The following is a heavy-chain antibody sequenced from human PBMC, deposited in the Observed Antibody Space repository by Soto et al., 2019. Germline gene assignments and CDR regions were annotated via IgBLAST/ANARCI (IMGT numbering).Heavy chain of an antibody. Sequence: QVQLVESGGGAVQPGRSLRLSCAASGFTFSSYAMHWVRQAPGKGLEWVAVISYDGSNKYYADSVKGRFTISRDNSKNTLYLQMNSLRAEDTAVYYCARARYDFWSGHEPYGMDVWGQGTTVTVSS. D-gene: IGHD3-3*01. CDR1: GFTFSSYA. CDR2: ISYDGSNK. CDR3: ARARYDFWSGHEPYGMDV. J-gene: IGHJ6*02. V-gene: IGHV3-30-3*01.